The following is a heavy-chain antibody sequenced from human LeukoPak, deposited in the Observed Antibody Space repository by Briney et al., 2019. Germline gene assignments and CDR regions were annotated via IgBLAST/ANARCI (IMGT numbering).Heavy chain of an antibody. Sequence: SETLSLTCAVSGYSISSGYYWGWIRQPPGKGLEWIGSIYHSGSTYYNPSLKSRVTISVDTSKNQFSLKLSSVTAADTAAYYCARGLSNYDFWSGYYVYYFDYWGQGTLVTVSS. CDR2: IYHSGST. V-gene: IGHV4-38-2*01. D-gene: IGHD3-3*01. J-gene: IGHJ4*02. CDR3: ARGLSNYDFWSGYYVYYFDY. CDR1: GYSISSGYY.